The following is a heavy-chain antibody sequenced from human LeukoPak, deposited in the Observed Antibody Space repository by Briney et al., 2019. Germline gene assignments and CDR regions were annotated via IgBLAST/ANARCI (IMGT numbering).Heavy chain of an antibody. J-gene: IGHJ4*02. CDR3: AIAGDSSTSCYRCFGY. D-gene: IGHD2-2*02. V-gene: IGHV5-51*01. CDR2: IYPGDTDT. CDR1: GYRITSYW. Sequence: GAFLKISSNGSGYRITSYWNCRGRHMPRERPEWVGVIYPGDTDTRYNPSFQGQVTISADKSISTAYPQWSSLKASDTAMYYCAIAGDSSTSCYRCFGYWGLGTLVTVSS.